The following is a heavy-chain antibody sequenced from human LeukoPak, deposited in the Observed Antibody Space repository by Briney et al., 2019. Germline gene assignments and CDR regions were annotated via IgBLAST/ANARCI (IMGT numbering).Heavy chain of an antibody. Sequence: SETLSLTCAVSGGSISSSNWWSWVRQPPGKGLEWIGEIYHSGSTNYNPSLKSRVTISVDKSKNQFSLKLSSVTAADTAVYYCARLPRYCSSTSMCSYFDYWGQGTLVTVSS. CDR3: ARLPRYCSSTSMCSYFDY. D-gene: IGHD2-2*01. J-gene: IGHJ4*02. CDR2: IYHSGST. V-gene: IGHV4-4*02. CDR1: GGSISSSNW.